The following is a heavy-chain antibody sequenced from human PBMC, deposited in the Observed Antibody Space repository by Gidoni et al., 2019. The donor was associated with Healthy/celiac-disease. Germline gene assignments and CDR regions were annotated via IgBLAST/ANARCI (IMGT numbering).Heavy chain of an antibody. CDR3: ARDLVSTPTAPDY. J-gene: IGHJ4*02. V-gene: IGHV3-30-3*01. CDR1: GFTFSSYA. Sequence: QVQLVESGGGVVQPGRSLRLSCAASGFTFSSYAMHWVRQAPGKGLEWVAVISYDGSNKYYADSVKGRFTISRDNSKNTLYLQMNSLRAEDTAVYYCARDLVSTPTAPDYWGQGTLVTVSS. D-gene: IGHD4-4*01. CDR2: ISYDGSNK.